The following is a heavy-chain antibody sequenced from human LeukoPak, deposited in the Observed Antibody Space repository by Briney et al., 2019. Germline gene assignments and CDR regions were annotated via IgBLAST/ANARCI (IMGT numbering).Heavy chain of an antibody. CDR3: AELGITMIGGV. CDR2: ISSSGNTI. V-gene: IGHV3-48*03. Sequence: GGSLRLSCAASGFSFSSYEMNWVRQAPGKGLEWVSYISSSGNTIYYADSVKGRFTISRDNAKNSLFLQMNSLRAEDTAVYYCAELGITMIGGVWGKGTTVTISS. D-gene: IGHD3-10*02. J-gene: IGHJ6*04. CDR1: GFSFSSYE.